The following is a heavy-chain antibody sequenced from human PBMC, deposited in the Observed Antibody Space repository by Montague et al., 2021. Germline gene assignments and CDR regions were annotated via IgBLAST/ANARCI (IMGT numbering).Heavy chain of an antibody. CDR2: IYHGTT. J-gene: IGHJ5*02. CDR3: AVGSESAWELLHH. D-gene: IGHD1-26*01. V-gene: IGHV4-4*02. Sequence: SETLSLTCTVSGDSNSSKYFWSWVRQPLGKGLEWIGEIYHGTTSYSPPLKGRLTVSMDTSKNQFSLKLSSVTAADTAIYYCAVGSESAWELLHHWGQGILVTVSS. CDR1: GDSNSSKYF.